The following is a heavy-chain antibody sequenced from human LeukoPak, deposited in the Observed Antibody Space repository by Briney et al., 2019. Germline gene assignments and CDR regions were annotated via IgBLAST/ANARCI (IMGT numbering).Heavy chain of an antibody. D-gene: IGHD1-26*01. CDR2: MNLKSGYT. CDR3: ARVAGSIDY. V-gene: IGHV1-8*03. J-gene: IGHJ4*02. Sequence: GASVNVSCKASGYSFTIYDINWVRQATGQGLEWMGWMNLKSGYTGYAQKFQGRVTITRDTSTSTVYMELSSLRSEDTAVYYCARVAGSIDYWGQGTLVTVSS. CDR1: GYSFTIYD.